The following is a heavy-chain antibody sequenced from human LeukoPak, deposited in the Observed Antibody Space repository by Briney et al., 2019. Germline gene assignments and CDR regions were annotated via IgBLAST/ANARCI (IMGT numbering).Heavy chain of an antibody. V-gene: IGHV3-74*01. CDR2: INSDGSWT. Sequence: TGGSLRLSCAASGFTFSSHWMHWVRQAPGKGLVWVSHINSDGSWTGYADSVKGRFTISKDNAKNTVYLQMNNLRAEDTAVYYCVSFYGTYWGRGTLVTVSS. D-gene: IGHD2-2*01. CDR3: VSFYGTY. J-gene: IGHJ4*02. CDR1: GFTFSSHW.